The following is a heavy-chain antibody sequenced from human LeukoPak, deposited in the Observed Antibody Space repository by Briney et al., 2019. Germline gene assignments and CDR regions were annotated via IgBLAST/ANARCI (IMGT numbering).Heavy chain of an antibody. Sequence: KPSETLSLTCTVSGGSISSYYWSWIRQPPGKGLEWIGYIYYSGSINYNPSLKSRVTISVDTSKNQFSLKLSSVTAADTAVYYCASGYGYDSSGYYYDYWGQGTLVTVSS. CDR1: GGSISSYY. V-gene: IGHV4-59*01. D-gene: IGHD3-22*01. CDR3: ASGYGYDSSGYYYDY. CDR2: IYYSGSI. J-gene: IGHJ4*02.